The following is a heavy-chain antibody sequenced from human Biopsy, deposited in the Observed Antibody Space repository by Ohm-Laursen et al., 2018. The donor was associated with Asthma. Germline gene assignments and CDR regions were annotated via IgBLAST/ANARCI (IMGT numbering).Heavy chain of an antibody. CDR1: GFVFSQCG. V-gene: IGHV3-30*03. Sequence: SLRLSCSAPGFVFSQCGMHWVRQGPGKGLEWVALVSSDGHNKYYEDSVKGRFTISRDNSRNRLYLQINRLTVEDSAVYFCARQSGQDYGDSSGFDIWGQGTKVAVFS. J-gene: IGHJ3*02. CDR3: ARQSGQDYGDSSGFDI. D-gene: IGHD3-22*01. CDR2: VSSDGHNK.